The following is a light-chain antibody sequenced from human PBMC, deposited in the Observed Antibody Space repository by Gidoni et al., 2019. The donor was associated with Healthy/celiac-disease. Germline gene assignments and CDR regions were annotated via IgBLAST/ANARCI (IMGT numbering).Light chain of an antibody. CDR2: AES. J-gene: IGKJ4*01. Sequence: DIQLTQSPSSLSASVGDRVTITCRASQSISSYLNWYKQKPGKAPKLLIYAESSLQSGVPSRFSGSGSGTDFTLTISSLQHEDFATYYCQQSYSTPLTFGGGTKVEIK. CDR1: QSISSY. CDR3: QQSYSTPLT. V-gene: IGKV1-39*01.